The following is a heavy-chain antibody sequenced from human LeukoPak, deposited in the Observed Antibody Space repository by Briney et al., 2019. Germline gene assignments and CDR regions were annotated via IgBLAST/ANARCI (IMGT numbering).Heavy chain of an antibody. CDR3: ATLSGSYTGVDY. J-gene: IGHJ4*02. Sequence: ASVKVSCKASGYTFTNYGISWVRQAPGKGLEWMGGFDPEDGETIYAQKFQGRVTMTEDTSTDTAYMELSSLRSEDTAVYYCATLSGSYTGVDYWGQGTLVTVSS. D-gene: IGHD1-26*01. V-gene: IGHV1-24*01. CDR1: GYTFTNYG. CDR2: FDPEDGET.